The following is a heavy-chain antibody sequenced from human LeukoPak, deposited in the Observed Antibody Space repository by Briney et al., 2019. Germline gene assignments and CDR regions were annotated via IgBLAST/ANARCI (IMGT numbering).Heavy chain of an antibody. V-gene: IGHV3-21*01. Sequence: PGGSLRLSCAASGFTFSSYSMNWVRQAPGKGLEWVSSISSSSSYIYYADSVKGRFTISRDNAKNSLYLQMNSLRAEDTAVYYCARGQQWLGRDHAFDIWGQGTMVTVSS. CDR1: GFTFSSYS. CDR3: ARGQQWLGRDHAFDI. J-gene: IGHJ3*02. D-gene: IGHD6-19*01. CDR2: ISSSSSYI.